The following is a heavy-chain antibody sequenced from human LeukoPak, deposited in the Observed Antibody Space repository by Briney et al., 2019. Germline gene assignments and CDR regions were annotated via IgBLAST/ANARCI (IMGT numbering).Heavy chain of an antibody. CDR2: IIPIFGTA. V-gene: IGHV1-69*06. CDR1: GGTFTSYA. Sequence: SVKVSCKASGGTFTSYAISWVRQAPGQGLEWRGGIIPIFGTANYAQKFQGRVTITADKSTSTAYMELSSLRSEDTAVYYCARDVMVRGHNWFDPWGQGTLVTVSS. CDR3: ARDVMVRGHNWFDP. J-gene: IGHJ5*02. D-gene: IGHD3-10*01.